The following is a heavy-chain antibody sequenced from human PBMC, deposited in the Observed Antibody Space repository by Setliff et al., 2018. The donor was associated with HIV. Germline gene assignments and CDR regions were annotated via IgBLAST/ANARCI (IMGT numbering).Heavy chain of an antibody. CDR3: ATDCAVVGGTGSLDS. CDR1: VFTFSTYW. Sequence: PGGSLRLSCAASVFTFSTYWMSWVRQAPGKGLEWVADIKQDGSEKNYMDSVKGRFTISRDNAENSLYLQMNSLRVEDTAVYYCATDCAVVGGTGSLDSWGQGTLVTVSS. J-gene: IGHJ4*02. D-gene: IGHD1-26*01. V-gene: IGHV3-7*05. CDR2: IKQDGSEK.